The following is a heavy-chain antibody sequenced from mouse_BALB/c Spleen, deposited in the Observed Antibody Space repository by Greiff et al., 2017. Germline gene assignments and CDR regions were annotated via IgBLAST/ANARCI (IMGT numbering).Heavy chain of an antibody. CDR1: GYTFTDYA. D-gene: IGHD3-1*01. Sequence: VQLQQSGAELVRPGVSVKISCKGSGYTFTDYAMHWVKQSHAKSLEWIGVISTYYGDASYNQKFKGKATMTVDKSSSTAYMELARLTSEDSAIYYCARGGARKGWFAYWGQGTLVTVSA. V-gene: IGHV1S137*01. J-gene: IGHJ3*01. CDR2: ISTYYGDA. CDR3: ARGGARKGWFAY.